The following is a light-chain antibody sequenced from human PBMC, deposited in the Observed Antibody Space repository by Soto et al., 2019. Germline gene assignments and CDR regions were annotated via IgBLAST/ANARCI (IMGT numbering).Light chain of an antibody. CDR1: SSNIGAGYD. CDR3: QSYDSSLTGPKVL. Sequence: QSALTQPPSVSGAPGQRGTISCTGSSSNIGAGYDVHWYQQFPGTAPKLLIYGNSNRPSGVPARFSGSKSGSSASLAITGLQAEDEADYYCQSYDSSLTGPKVLFGGGTKLTVL. J-gene: IGLJ2*01. V-gene: IGLV1-40*01. CDR2: GNS.